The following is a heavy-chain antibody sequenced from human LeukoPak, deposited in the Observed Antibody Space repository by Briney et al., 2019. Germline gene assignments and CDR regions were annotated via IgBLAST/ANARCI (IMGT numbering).Heavy chain of an antibody. J-gene: IGHJ4*02. D-gene: IGHD3-22*01. V-gene: IGHV4-39*01. Sequence: SETLSLTCTVSGGSISSSSYYWGWIRQPPGKGLEWIGSIYYSGSTYYNPSLKSRVTISVDTSKNQFSLKLSSVTAADTAVYYCARLVTMTVVVWGQGTLVTVSS. CDR2: IYYSGST. CDR1: GGSISSSSYY. CDR3: ARLVTMTVVV.